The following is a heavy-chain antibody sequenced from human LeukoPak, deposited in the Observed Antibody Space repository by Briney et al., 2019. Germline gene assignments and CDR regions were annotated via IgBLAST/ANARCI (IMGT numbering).Heavy chain of an antibody. D-gene: IGHD1-26*01. CDR1: GFTFSSYW. J-gene: IGHJ6*02. Sequence: QPGRSLRFSCAASGFTFSSYWMSWVRQAPGKGLGWVANIKQDGSEKYYVDSVKGRFTISRDNAKNSLYLQMNSLRAEDTAVYYCAREYGASPYYYYYGMDVWGQGTTVTVSS. V-gene: IGHV3-7*01. CDR2: IKQDGSEK. CDR3: AREYGASPYYYYYGMDV.